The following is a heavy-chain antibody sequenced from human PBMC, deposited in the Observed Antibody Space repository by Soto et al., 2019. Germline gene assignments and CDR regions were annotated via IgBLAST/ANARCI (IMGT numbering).Heavy chain of an antibody. V-gene: IGHV4-59*08. CDR2: MFHSGST. Sequence: SETLSLTCTVSGGSISNYYWSWIRQPPGKGLELIGYMFHSGSTNYNPSLKSRVTVSLDTSKKQFSLKLRSVTAADTAVYFCARLGGYYQAFDQWGQGALVTVSS. CDR1: GGSISNYY. D-gene: IGHD3-22*01. CDR3: ARLGGYYQAFDQ. J-gene: IGHJ4*01.